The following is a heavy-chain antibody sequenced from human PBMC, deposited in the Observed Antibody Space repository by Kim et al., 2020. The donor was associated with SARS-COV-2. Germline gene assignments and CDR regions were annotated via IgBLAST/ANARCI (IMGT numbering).Heavy chain of an antibody. J-gene: IGHJ5*02. D-gene: IGHD6-19*01. CDR3: ARGPSAWRFDP. CDR1: GGSISSHY. CDR2: IYFTGST. V-gene: IGHV4-59*11. Sequence: SETLSLTCSVSGGSISSHYWSWIRRPPGEGLELLGYIYFTGSTNYNPSLKSRVTISVDTSKNQLFLKVTSVTAADTAVYYCARGPSAWRFDPWGQGTLV.